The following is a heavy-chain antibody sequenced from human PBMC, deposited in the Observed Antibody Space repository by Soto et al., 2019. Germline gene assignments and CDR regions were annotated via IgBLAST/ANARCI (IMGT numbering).Heavy chain of an antibody. Sequence: PGGSLRLSCAASGFTFSNYAMSWVRQAPGKGLEWFTSIIGSGVDTYYANSVKGRFTISRDNSKNTLYLQMNSLRVEDTAVYYCAKAGYSDSSGYYSLFWYFDLWGRGTLVTVSS. CDR2: IIGSGVDT. D-gene: IGHD3-22*01. V-gene: IGHV3-23*01. CDR3: AKAGYSDSSGYYSLFWYFDL. CDR1: GFTFSNYA. J-gene: IGHJ2*01.